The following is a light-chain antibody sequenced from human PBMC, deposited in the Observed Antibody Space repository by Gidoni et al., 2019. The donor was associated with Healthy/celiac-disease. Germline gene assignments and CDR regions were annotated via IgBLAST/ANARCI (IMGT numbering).Light chain of an antibody. CDR1: QSVSSY. J-gene: IGKJ2*01. V-gene: IGKV3-11*01. CDR3: QQRSNWPPMYT. CDR2: DAS. Sequence: FLHHSPASLSLSPGERATLSCRASQSVSSYLAWYQQKPGQAPRLLIYDASNRATGIPARFSGSGSGTDFTLTISSLEPEDFAVYYCQQRSNWPPMYTFGQGTKLEIK.